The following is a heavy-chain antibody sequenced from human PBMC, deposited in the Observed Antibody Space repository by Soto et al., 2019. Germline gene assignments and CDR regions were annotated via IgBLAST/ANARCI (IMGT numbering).Heavy chain of an antibody. CDR3: ARGEPHHYFDY. CDR1: GFTVSTNY. J-gene: IGHJ4*02. D-gene: IGHD3-16*01. Sequence: EVQLVESGGGLVQPGGSLRLSCAASGFTVSTNYMNWVRQAPGKGLEWVSVIYSGGSTYYADYVKGRFTISRDNSKNTLFLQMNSLRVEDTAVYYCARGEPHHYFDYWGQGTLVTVSS. CDR2: IYSGGST. V-gene: IGHV3-66*01.